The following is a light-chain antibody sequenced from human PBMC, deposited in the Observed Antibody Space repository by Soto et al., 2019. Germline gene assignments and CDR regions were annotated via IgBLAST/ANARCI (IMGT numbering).Light chain of an antibody. Sequence: QSALGHPASVSWSPGHSIAIACTGTSDDVGAYNSVSWYQQLPHKAPQVILYKGTQRPSGVSSRFSGSTSGNAASLTISGLQADDEADYFCCSSAPESTYVFGTGTKV. CDR3: CSSAPESTYV. CDR2: KGT. V-gene: IGLV2-23*01. CDR1: SDDVGAYNS. J-gene: IGLJ1*01.